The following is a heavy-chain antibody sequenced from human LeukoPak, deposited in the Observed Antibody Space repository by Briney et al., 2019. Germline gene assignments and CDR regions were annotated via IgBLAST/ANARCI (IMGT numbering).Heavy chain of an antibody. D-gene: IGHD3-16*02. Sequence: PGRSLRLSCAASGFTFSSYEMNWVRQAPGKGLEWVSYISSSGSTIYYADSVKGRFTISRDNAKNSLYLQMNSLRAEDTAVYYCARDSLRPRRLSDAFDVWGQGTMVTVSS. V-gene: IGHV3-48*03. CDR3: ARDSLRPRRLSDAFDV. J-gene: IGHJ3*01. CDR1: GFTFSSYE. CDR2: ISSSGSTI.